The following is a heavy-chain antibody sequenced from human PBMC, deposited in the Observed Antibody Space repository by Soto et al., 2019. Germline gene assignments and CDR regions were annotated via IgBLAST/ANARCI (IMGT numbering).Heavy chain of an antibody. CDR3: AFFGLGTAAAGDNYYYYGMDV. CDR2: TYYRSKWYN. D-gene: IGHD6-13*01. J-gene: IGHJ6*02. CDR1: GDSVSSNSAA. Sequence: SQTLSLTCAIPGDSVSSNSAAWNWIRQSPSRGHEWLGRTYYRSKWYNDYAVSVKGRITINPDTSKNQFSLQLNSVTPEDTAVYYCAFFGLGTAAAGDNYYYYGMDVWGQGTTVTVS. V-gene: IGHV6-1*01.